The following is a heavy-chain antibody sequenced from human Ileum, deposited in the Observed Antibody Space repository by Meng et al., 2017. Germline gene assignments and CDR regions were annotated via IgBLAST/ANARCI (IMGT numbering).Heavy chain of an antibody. CDR1: WFSFSDSF. CDR3: TRLYSAG. D-gene: IGHD6-13*01. CDR2: IRSKANNYAT. J-gene: IGHJ4*02. Sequence: GQLVESGVGVVRAGWSLKLSCSGSWFSFSDSFMHRVRKASGKGLEWVGHIRSKANNYATAYAASVKGRFTISRDESKNTAYLQMSSLKTEDTAVYYCTRLYSAGWGQGTLVTVSS. V-gene: IGHV3-73*02.